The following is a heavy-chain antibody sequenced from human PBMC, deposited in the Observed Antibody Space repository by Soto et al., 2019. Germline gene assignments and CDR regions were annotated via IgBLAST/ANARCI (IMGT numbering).Heavy chain of an antibody. CDR2: IIPILGIA. D-gene: IGHD3-10*01. J-gene: IGHJ4*02. Sequence: SVKVSCKASGGTFSSYTISWVRQAPGQGLEWMGRIIPILGIANYAQKFQGRVTITADKSTSTAYMELSSLRSEDTAVYYCASQKSTYYYGSGSLYYFDYWGQGTLVTVSS. CDR3: ASQKSTYYYGSGSLYYFDY. CDR1: GGTFSSYT. V-gene: IGHV1-69*02.